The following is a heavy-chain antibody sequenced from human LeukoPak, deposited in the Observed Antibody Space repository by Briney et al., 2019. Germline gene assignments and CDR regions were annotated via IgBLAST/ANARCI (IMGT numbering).Heavy chain of an antibody. CDR1: GYTFSGFY. CDR3: ARVESRVLVGTVFDN. D-gene: IGHD1-26*01. J-gene: IGHJ4*02. CDR2: INPYSGET. Sequence: ASARVSCKTSGYTFSGFYIHWVRQAPGQGLEWMGWINPYSGETNYAQNFQGRVTMARDTSISTAYMELSRLASDDTAVYFCARVESRVLVGTVFDNWEPGTLVTVSS. V-gene: IGHV1-2*02.